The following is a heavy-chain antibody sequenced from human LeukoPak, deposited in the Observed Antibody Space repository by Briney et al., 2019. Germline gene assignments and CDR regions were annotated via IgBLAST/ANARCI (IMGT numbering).Heavy chain of an antibody. Sequence: SETLSLTCTVSGGSISSSSYYWGWIRQPPGKGLERIVSIYYSGSTYYNPSLKSRVTISVDTSKNQFSLKLSSVPAEDTAVYYCARHTYYYDSSGYLRWGQGTLVTVSS. CDR3: ARHTYYYDSSGYLR. CDR2: IYYSGST. CDR1: GGSISSSSYY. D-gene: IGHD3-22*01. J-gene: IGHJ4*02. V-gene: IGHV4-39*01.